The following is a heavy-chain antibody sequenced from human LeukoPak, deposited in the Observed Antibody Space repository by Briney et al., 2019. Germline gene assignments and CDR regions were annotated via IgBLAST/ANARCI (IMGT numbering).Heavy chain of an antibody. Sequence: SETLSLTCTVSGGSISSSTYYWDWIRQPPGKGLEWIGYMSYSGGTYYNPSLKSRVTISVDTSKNQFSLKLSSVTAADTAVYYCARSAYYGSGSYYNWWGLGTLVTVSS. V-gene: IGHV4-39*01. CDR3: ARSAYYGSGSYYNW. CDR1: GGSISSSTYY. CDR2: MSYSGGT. J-gene: IGHJ4*02. D-gene: IGHD3-10*01.